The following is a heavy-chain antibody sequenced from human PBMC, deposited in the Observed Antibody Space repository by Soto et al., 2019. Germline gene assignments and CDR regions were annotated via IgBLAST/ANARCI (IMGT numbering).Heavy chain of an antibody. D-gene: IGHD3-10*01. V-gene: IGHV3-23*01. CDR3: AKGPETYYYGSGSPSGDY. J-gene: IGHJ4*02. CDR1: GFTFSSYA. CDR2: ISGSGGST. Sequence: EVQLLESGGGLVQPGGSLRLSCAASGFTFSSYAMSWVRQAPGKGLEWVSAISGSGGSTYYADSVKGRFTISRDNYKNTLYLQMKSLRAQDTAIYYCAKGPETYYYGSGSPSGDYWGQGTLVTVSS.